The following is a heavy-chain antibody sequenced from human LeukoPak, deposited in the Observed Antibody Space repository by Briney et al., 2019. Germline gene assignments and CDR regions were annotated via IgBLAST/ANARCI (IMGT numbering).Heavy chain of an antibody. V-gene: IGHV3-48*03. CDR2: ISSSGSTI. CDR1: GFTFSTFA. D-gene: IGHD3-10*02. J-gene: IGHJ6*04. CDR3: AELGITMIGGV. Sequence: GGSLRLSCAASGFTFSTFALSRVRQAPGKGLEWVSYISSSGSTIYYADSVKGRFTISRDNAKNSLYLQMNSLRAEDTAVYYCAELGITMIGGVWGKGTTVTISS.